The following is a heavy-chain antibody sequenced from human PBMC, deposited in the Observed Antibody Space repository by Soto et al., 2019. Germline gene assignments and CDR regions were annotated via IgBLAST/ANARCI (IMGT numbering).Heavy chain of an antibody. D-gene: IGHD1-26*01. V-gene: IGHV4-39*07. CDR3: ARDGPVYSGSFNWFDP. CDR1: GGSISSSSYY. Sequence: PQAVSLTCTVSGGSISSSSYYWGWIRQPPGKGLEWIGSIYYSGSTYYNPSLKSRVTISVDTSKNQFSLKLSSVTAADTAVYYCARDGPVYSGSFNWFDPWGQGTLVTVSS. J-gene: IGHJ5*02. CDR2: IYYSGST.